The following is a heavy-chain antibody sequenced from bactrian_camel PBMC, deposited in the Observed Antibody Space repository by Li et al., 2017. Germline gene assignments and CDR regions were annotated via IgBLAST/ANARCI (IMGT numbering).Heavy chain of an antibody. Sequence: LVESGGGLVQPGGSLRLSCAASGFTFSTYDMRWVRQAPGKGLEWVSSVYAHNTNTYYAGSVKARLTISRDNAKSTLHLEMNSLKSEDTALYYCVTGIWSMFPWGQGTQVTVS. D-gene: IGHD8*01. J-gene: IGHJ6*01. CDR3: VTGIWSMFP. CDR1: GFTFSTYD. V-gene: IGHV3-2*01. CDR2: VYAHNTNT.